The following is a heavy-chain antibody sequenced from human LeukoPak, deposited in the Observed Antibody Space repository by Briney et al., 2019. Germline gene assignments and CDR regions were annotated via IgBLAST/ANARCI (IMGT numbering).Heavy chain of an antibody. D-gene: IGHD3-9*01. Sequence: PGRSLRLSCAASGFTFSSYAMHWVRQAPGKGLEWVAVISYDGSNKYYADSVKGRFTISRDNSKNTLYLQMNSLRAEDTAVYYCARDFDYYFDYWGQGTLVTVSS. J-gene: IGHJ4*02. CDR3: ARDFDYYFDY. CDR2: ISYDGSNK. CDR1: GFTFSSYA. V-gene: IGHV3-30-3*01.